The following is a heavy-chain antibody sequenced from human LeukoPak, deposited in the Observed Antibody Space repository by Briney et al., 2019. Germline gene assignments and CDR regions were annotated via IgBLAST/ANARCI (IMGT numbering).Heavy chain of an antibody. J-gene: IGHJ4*02. D-gene: IGHD3-10*01. V-gene: IGHV1-69*06. CDR3: ARVRTYYYGSGSYYWDE. CDR2: IIPIFGTA. CDR1: GYTFTNYG. Sequence: SVKVSCKASGYTFTNYGISWVRQAPGQGLEWMGGIIPIFGTANYAQKFQGRVTITADKSTSTAYMGLSSLRSEDTAVYYCARVRTYYYGSGSYYWDEWGQGTLVTVSS.